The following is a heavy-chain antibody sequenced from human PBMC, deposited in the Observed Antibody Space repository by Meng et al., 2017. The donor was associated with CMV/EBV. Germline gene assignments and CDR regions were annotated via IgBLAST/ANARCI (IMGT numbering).Heavy chain of an antibody. CDR1: SVSIISYY. V-gene: IGHV4-59*01. CDR3: ARAVYCSGGSCYSGGGDWFDP. D-gene: IGHD2-15*01. Sequence: LLPSGPGLPKPSETRSLASLVSSVSIISYYWSWIREPQAKGLEWIGYIYHSGSTNYNPSLKSRVTISVDTSKNQFSLKLSSVTSADTAVYYCARAVYCSGGSCYSGGGDWFDPWGQGTLVTVSS. CDR2: IYHSGST. J-gene: IGHJ5*02.